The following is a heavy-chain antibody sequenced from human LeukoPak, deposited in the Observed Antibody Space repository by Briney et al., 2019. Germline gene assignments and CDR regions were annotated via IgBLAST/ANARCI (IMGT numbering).Heavy chain of an antibody. V-gene: IGHV4-34*01. CDR3: ARGSRQLAQYGAYYFDY. J-gene: IGHJ4*02. CDR1: GGSFSGYY. Sequence: KPSETLSLTCAVYGGSFSGYYWSWIRQPPGKGLEWIGEINHSGSTNYNPSLKSRVTISVDTSKNQFSLKLSSVTAADTAVYYCARGSRQLAQYGAYYFDYWGQGTLVTVSS. D-gene: IGHD6-6*01. CDR2: INHSGST.